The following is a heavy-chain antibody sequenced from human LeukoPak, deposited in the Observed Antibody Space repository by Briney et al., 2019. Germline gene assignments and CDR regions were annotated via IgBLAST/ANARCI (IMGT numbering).Heavy chain of an antibody. D-gene: IGHD3-10*01. CDR3: ARDPQLIPGELAGGGDAFDI. CDR1: GFTFSSYA. V-gene: IGHV3-30-3*01. CDR2: ISYDGSNK. Sequence: PGRSLRLSCAASGFTFSSYAMHWVRQAPGKGLEWVAVISYDGSNKYYADSVKGRFTISRDNSKNTLYLQMNSLRAEDTAVYYCARDPQLIPGELAGGGDAFDIWGQGTMVTVSS. J-gene: IGHJ3*02.